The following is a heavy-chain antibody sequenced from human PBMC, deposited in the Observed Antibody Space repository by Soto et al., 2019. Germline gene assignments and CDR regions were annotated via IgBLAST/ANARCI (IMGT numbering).Heavy chain of an antibody. V-gene: IGHV3-23*01. D-gene: IGHD2-21*02. Sequence: PGGSLRLSCAASGLTFSNYAMSWVRQAPGKGLEWVSAISGSGGGTYYADSVKGRFTISRDNSKNTLYLQMNSLRAEDTAVYYCAKAVGNKVVTRVIDYWGQGRLVTVSS. CDR2: ISGSGGGT. J-gene: IGHJ4*02. CDR3: AKAVGNKVVTRVIDY. CDR1: GLTFSNYA.